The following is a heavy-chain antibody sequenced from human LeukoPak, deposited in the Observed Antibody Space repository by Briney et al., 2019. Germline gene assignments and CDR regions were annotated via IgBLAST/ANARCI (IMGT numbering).Heavy chain of an antibody. CDR3: ARRDISSGWSFDY. V-gene: IGHV4-4*07. CDR2: IHTSGST. D-gene: IGHD6-19*01. CDR1: GGSINNYH. J-gene: IGHJ4*02. Sequence: SETLSLTCTVSGGSINNYHWSWIRQPAGKGLEWIGQIHTSGSTNYNPPLKSRVTMSIDTPENQLSLTIRSVTAADTAVYYCARRDISSGWSFDYWGQGTLVTVPS.